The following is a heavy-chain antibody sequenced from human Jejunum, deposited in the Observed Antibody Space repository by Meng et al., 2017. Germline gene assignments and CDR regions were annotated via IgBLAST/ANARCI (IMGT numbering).Heavy chain of an antibody. CDR1: GDSVSSDNYY. Sequence: VPRHEPRPDLVPPSLTLSLTCPVPGDSVSSDNYYWSWIRQPPGKGLEWIGYVYYSGHTDCNPSLKSRLSISIDTSKNHFSLKLSSVTAADTAVYYCARTPLYSGSYYFDPWGQGALVTVSS. J-gene: IGHJ4*02. CDR2: VYYSGHT. D-gene: IGHD1-26*01. CDR3: ARTPLYSGSYYFDP. V-gene: IGHV4-61*03.